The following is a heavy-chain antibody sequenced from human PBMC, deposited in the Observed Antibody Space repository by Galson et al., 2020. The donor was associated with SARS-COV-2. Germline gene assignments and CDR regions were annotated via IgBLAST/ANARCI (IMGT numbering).Heavy chain of an antibody. CDR3: ASEMATILGDL. Sequence: GESLKISCAASGFTFSSYAMHWVRQAPGKGLEWVAVISYDGSNKYYADSVKGRFTISRDNSKNTLYLQMNSLRAEDTAVYYCASEMATILGDLWGQGTLVTVSS. D-gene: IGHD3-16*01. CDR2: ISYDGSNK. J-gene: IGHJ4*02. CDR1: GFTFSSYA. V-gene: IGHV3-30*04.